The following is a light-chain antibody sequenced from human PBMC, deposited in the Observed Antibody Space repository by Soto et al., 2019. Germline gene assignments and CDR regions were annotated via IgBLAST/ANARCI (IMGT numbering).Light chain of an antibody. CDR2: LAS. CDR3: QQRKSWPRT. Sequence: EIVLTQSPATLSSFPGDRVTLSCRASQAVNTRLAWYQHKPGQAPRLLIYLASNRAAGVPARFSGSGSGTDFTLTISIVEPEYFAVYYCQQRKSWPRTFGQGTTVDIK. CDR1: QAVNTR. J-gene: IGKJ1*01. V-gene: IGKV3-11*01.